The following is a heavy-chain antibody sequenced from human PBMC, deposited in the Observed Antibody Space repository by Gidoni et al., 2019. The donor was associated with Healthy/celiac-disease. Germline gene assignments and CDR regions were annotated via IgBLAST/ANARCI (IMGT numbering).Heavy chain of an antibody. D-gene: IGHD6-13*01. Sequence: EVQLVESGGGLVKPGGSLRLSCAASGFPFSSYSMNWVRQAPGKGLEWVSSISSSSSYIYYADSVKGRFTISRDNAKNSLYLQMNSLRAEDTAVYYCARGQQLPSIHYYYGMDVWGQGTTVTVSS. CDR2: ISSSSSYI. V-gene: IGHV3-21*01. CDR1: GFPFSSYS. J-gene: IGHJ6*02. CDR3: ARGQQLPSIHYYYGMDV.